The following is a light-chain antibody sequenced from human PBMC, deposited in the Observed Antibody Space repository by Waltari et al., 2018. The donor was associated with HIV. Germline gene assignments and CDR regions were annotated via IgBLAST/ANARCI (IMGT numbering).Light chain of an antibody. CDR1: SSAVGSYNL. J-gene: IGLJ2*01. CDR3: CSYAGSSTSVV. V-gene: IGLV2-23*02. Sequence: QSALTQSASVSGSPGQSITISCTGTSSAVGSYNLVSRYQHHPGKAPKLMIYEVNKRPSGVSNRFSGSKSGNTASLTISGLQAEDEADYYCCSYAGSSTSVVFGGGTKLTVL. CDR2: EVN.